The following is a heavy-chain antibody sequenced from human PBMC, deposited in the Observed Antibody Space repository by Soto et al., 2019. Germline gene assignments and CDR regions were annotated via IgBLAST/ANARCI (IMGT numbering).Heavy chain of an antibody. CDR1: GGSFSGYQ. J-gene: IGHJ6*03. CDR3: ARGLILWFGEFSRRGGYYYYMDV. Sequence: QVQLQQWGAGLLKPSETLSLTCAVYGGSFSGYQWSWIRQTPGKGLEWIGGINDSGDINYNPSLKSRVTILVDSPKKQFSLRLSVVTASDTAVYYCARGLILWFGEFSRRGGYYYYMDVWGKGNTVIVTS. CDR2: INDSGDI. V-gene: IGHV4-34*01. D-gene: IGHD3-10*01.